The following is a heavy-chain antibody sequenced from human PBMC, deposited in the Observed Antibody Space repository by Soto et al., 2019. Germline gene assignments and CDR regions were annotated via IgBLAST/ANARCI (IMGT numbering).Heavy chain of an antibody. D-gene: IGHD3-10*01. J-gene: IGHJ6*02. V-gene: IGHV4-59*08. CDR3: ARQGFGPLHGLVDV. Sequence: SDTLSLTCTVSGGSISSYYWSWFRQSPGKRMEWIGYVHHSWGSSYNPSLQSRVAISLDTSKSQFSLKVTSVTATDTAVYYCARQGFGPLHGLVDVWGQGTTVTVSS. CDR2: VHHSWGS. CDR1: GGSISSYY.